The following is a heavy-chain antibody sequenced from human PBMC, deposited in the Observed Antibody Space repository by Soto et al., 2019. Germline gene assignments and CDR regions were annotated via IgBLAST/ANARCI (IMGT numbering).Heavy chain of an antibody. CDR2: IYPGDSDT. CDR1: GYSFTSSW. J-gene: IGHJ6*02. V-gene: IGHV5-51*01. Sequence: PGESLKISCQGSGYSFTSSWIGWVRQMPGKGLEWMGLIYPGDSDTRYSPSFQGQVTISVDKSIRTAYLQWSSLKASDTAIYYCARSHGMDVWGRGTTVTVSS. CDR3: ARSHGMDV.